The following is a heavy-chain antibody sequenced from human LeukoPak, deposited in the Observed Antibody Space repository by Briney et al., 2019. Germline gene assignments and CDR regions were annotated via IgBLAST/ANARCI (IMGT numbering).Heavy chain of an antibody. J-gene: IGHJ4*02. Sequence: SETLSLTCTVSGGSISSSSYYWGWIRQPPGKGLEWIGSIYYSGSTYYNPSLKSRVTISVDTSKNQFSLKLSSVTAADTAVYYCARIVVGATIAGRVYYFDYWGQGTLVTVSS. D-gene: IGHD1-26*01. V-gene: IGHV4-39*07. CDR2: IYYSGST. CDR1: GGSISSSSYY. CDR3: ARIVVGATIAGRVYYFDY.